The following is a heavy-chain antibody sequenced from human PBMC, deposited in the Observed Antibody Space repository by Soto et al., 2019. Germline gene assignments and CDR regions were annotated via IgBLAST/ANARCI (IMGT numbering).Heavy chain of an antibody. CDR3: AAVPYYYDSSGYRTFDY. V-gene: IGHV4-31*03. CDR2: IYYSGST. CDR1: GSSIRSGGYY. J-gene: IGHJ4*02. Sequence: SETQSLTSTFSGSSIRSGGYYWGWIRQHPGKGLEWIGYIYYSGSTYYNPSLKSRVAISVDTSKNQFSLELSSLRSEDTAVYYCAAVPYYYDSSGYRTFDYWGQGTLVTVSS. D-gene: IGHD3-22*01.